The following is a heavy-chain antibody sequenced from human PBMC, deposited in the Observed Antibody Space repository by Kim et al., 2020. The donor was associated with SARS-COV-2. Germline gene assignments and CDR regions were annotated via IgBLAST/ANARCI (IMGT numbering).Heavy chain of an antibody. CDR3: AKDRTDAFDI. CDR2: SK. Sequence: SKNSADSVKGRFTMPRDNSKNTLYLKMNSLRAEDTAVYYCAKDRTDAFDIWGQGTMVTVSS. V-gene: IGHV3-23*01. J-gene: IGHJ3*02.